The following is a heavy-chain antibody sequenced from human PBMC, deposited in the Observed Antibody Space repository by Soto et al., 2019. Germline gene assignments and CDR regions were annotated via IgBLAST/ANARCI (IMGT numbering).Heavy chain of an antibody. Sequence: PSETLSLTCPVYGGSFSGYYWSWIRQPPGKGLEWIGEINHSGSTNYNPSLKSRVTISVDTSKNQFSLKRSSVTVADTAVYYCGRGRSSGYYLQNYYYYGMDVWGQGTPVTVSS. CDR3: GRGRSSGYYLQNYYYYGMDV. J-gene: IGHJ6*02. V-gene: IGHV4-34*01. CDR1: GGSFSGYY. D-gene: IGHD3-22*01. CDR2: INHSGST.